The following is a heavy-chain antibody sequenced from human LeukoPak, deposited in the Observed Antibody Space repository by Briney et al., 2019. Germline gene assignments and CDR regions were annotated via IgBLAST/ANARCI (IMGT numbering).Heavy chain of an antibody. D-gene: IGHD3-22*01. J-gene: IGHJ3*02. CDR2: TYYRSKWYN. V-gene: IGHV6-1*01. Sequence: QTLSLTCAISGDSVSSNSAAWNWIRQSPSRGLEWLGRTYYRSKWYNDYAVSVKSRITINPDTSKNQFSLQLNSVTPEDTAVYYCARDRSSSDYYDSSGLPNDAFDIWGQGTMVTVSS. CDR1: GDSVSSNSAA. CDR3: ARDRSSSDYYDSSGLPNDAFDI.